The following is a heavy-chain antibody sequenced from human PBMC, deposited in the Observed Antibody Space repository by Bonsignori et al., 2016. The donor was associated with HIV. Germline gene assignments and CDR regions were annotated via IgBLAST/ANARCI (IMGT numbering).Heavy chain of an antibody. D-gene: IGHD5-12*01. Sequence: WVRQAPGQGLDWMGLVDPEDGETKYAERFQGRVTISADTSRDAAHMELTSLRSEDTATYYCAVDLVTPARIVARLDPWGPGTLVTVSS. J-gene: IGHJ5*02. CDR3: AVDLVTPARIVARLDP. CDR2: VDPEDGET. V-gene: IGHV1-69-2*01.